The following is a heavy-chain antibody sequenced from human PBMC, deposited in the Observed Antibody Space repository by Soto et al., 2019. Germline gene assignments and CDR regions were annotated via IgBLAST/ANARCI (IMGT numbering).Heavy chain of an antibody. V-gene: IGHV4-39*01. J-gene: IGHJ4*02. Sequence: SETLSLTRSVSCGSISGSIYYCGWIRQPPGKGLEWIGSVYSSLGACYNPSLKSRVTISADTCENQFSLNMNSLTAADTAVYYCARHLNCGGNVYFDSWGQGTLVTVSS. D-gene: IGHD2-15*01. CDR1: CGSISGSIYY. CDR2: VYSSLGA. CDR3: ARHLNCGGNVYFDS.